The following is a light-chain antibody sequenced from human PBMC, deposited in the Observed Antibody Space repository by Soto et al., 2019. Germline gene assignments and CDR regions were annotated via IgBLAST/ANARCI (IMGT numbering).Light chain of an antibody. CDR2: CAF. Sequence: EIVLTQPPDTLSLSPGERATFSCRASQSVSSNYLAWYQQKPGPAPRLLIYCAFKRATGTPDRFSGSGSGTDFPLTISRMEPEDFAVYGCKKYASSPRTFGKGTQV. CDR3: KKYASSPRT. CDR1: QSVSSNY. J-gene: IGKJ1*01. V-gene: IGKV3-20*01.